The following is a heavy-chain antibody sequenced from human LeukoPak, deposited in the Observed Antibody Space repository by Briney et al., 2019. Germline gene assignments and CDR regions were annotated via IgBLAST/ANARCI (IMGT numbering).Heavy chain of an antibody. Sequence: GWSLRLSCAASGFTFSDYYMSWIRQAPGKGLEWVSYISSSGSTIYYADSVKGRFTISRDNAKNSLYLQMNSLRAEDTAVYYCVIAAAPYYFDYWGQGTLVTVSS. CDR1: GFTFSDYY. J-gene: IGHJ4*02. V-gene: IGHV3-11*01. D-gene: IGHD6-13*01. CDR2: ISSSGSTI. CDR3: VIAAAPYYFDY.